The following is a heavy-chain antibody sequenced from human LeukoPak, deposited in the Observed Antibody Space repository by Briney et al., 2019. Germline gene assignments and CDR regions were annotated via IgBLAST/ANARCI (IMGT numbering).Heavy chain of an antibody. Sequence: ASVKVSCKASGYTFTGYYLHWVRQAPGQGLEWLGWINPNSGGTNYAQNFQGRVTMTRDTSISTAYMELSRLRSDDTAVYYCAREPGATIDYWGQGTLVTVSS. D-gene: IGHD1-26*01. J-gene: IGHJ4*02. CDR2: INPNSGGT. CDR3: AREPGATIDY. V-gene: IGHV1-2*02. CDR1: GYTFTGYY.